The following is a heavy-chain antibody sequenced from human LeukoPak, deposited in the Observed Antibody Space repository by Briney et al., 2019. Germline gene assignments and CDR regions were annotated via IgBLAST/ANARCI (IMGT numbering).Heavy chain of an antibody. CDR2: IYPGDSDT. CDR1: GYSFTSYW. CDR3: ARHKYCSGGSCDYGFDY. D-gene: IGHD2-15*01. J-gene: IGHJ4*02. V-gene: IGHV5-51*01. Sequence: GESLKISCKGSGYSFTSYWIGWVRQMPGKGLEWMGIIYPGDSDTRYSPSFQGQVTISADKSLSTAYLQWSSLKASDTAMYYCARHKYCSGGSCDYGFDYWGQGTLVTVSS.